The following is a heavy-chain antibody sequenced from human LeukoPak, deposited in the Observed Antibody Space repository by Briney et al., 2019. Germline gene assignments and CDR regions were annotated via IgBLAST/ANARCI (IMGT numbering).Heavy chain of an antibody. CDR1: GGSFSGYY. CDR2: INHSGST. Sequence: SETLSLTCAVYGGSFSGYYWSWIRQPPGKGLEWIGEINHSGSTNYNPSLKSRVTISVDTSKNQFSLKLSSVTAADTAVYYCARWMDSSMKKYDYWGQGTLVTVSS. D-gene: IGHD6-19*01. J-gene: IGHJ4*02. V-gene: IGHV4-34*01. CDR3: ARWMDSSMKKYDY.